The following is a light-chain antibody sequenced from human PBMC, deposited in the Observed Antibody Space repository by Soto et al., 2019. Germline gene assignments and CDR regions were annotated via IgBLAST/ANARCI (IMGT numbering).Light chain of an antibody. V-gene: IGKV3-15*01. CDR1: QSVGNS. CDR3: QQYDNWPPYT. CDR2: GAS. J-gene: IGKJ2*01. Sequence: EIVLTQSPATLSFSPGERATLSCRTSQSVGNSLAWYQQKPGQAPRLLIYGASTRATGIPARFSGSGSGTEFTLTISSLQSEDFAVYYCQQYDNWPPYTFGQGTKLEIK.